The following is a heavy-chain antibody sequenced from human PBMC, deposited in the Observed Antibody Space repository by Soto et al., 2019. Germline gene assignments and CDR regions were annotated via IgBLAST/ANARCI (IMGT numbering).Heavy chain of an antibody. CDR2: IYSGGSP. V-gene: IGHV3-66*01. Sequence: EVQVVESGGGLVQPGGSLRLSCAASGFTVSSNYMSWVRQAPGRGLEWVSVIYSGGSPYYADSVKGRFTVSRDNSKNTLYLQLSSLRAEDTAVYYCARENHYDSSGPNWYFDLWGRGTLVTVSS. D-gene: IGHD3-22*01. CDR1: GFTVSSNY. CDR3: ARENHYDSSGPNWYFDL. J-gene: IGHJ2*01.